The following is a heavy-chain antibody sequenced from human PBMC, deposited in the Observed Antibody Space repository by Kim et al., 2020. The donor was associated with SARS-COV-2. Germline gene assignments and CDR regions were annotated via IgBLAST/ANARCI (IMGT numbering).Heavy chain of an antibody. V-gene: IGHV3-21*01. Sequence: GGSLRLSCAASGFTFSSYSMNWVRQAPGKGLEWVSSISSSSSYIYYADSVKGRFTISRDNAKNSLYLQMNSLRAEDTAVYYCARDLRGLWFGEPDGYWGQGTLVTVSS. CDR3: ARDLRGLWFGEPDGY. CDR1: GFTFSSYS. D-gene: IGHD3-10*01. CDR2: ISSSSSYI. J-gene: IGHJ4*02.